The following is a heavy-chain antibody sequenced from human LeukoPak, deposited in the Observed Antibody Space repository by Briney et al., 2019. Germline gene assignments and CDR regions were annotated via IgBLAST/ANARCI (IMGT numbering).Heavy chain of an antibody. D-gene: IGHD1-1*01. CDR1: GGTFSSYA. CDR3: AGSTTGTTFYYGMDV. J-gene: IGHJ6*02. CDR2: IIPILGIA. V-gene: IGHV1-69*04. Sequence: SVKVSCKASGGTFSSYAISWVRQAPGQGLEWMGRIIPILGIANYAQKFQGRVTITADKSTSTAYMELSSLRSEDTAVYYCAGSTTGTTFYYGMDVWGQGTTVTVSS.